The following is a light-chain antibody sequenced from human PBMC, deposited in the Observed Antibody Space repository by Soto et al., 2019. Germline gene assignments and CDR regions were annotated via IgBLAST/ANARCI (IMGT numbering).Light chain of an antibody. Sequence: EIVLTQSPATLSLSPGERATLSCRASQSVSRDLAWYQQRPGQAPRLLIYDASSRATGIPARFSGSGSGTDFTLTISSLAPEDFAVYYCQQRNNWPPELSFGGGTKVEIK. CDR1: QSVSRD. J-gene: IGKJ4*01. CDR3: QQRNNWPPELS. V-gene: IGKV3-11*01. CDR2: DAS.